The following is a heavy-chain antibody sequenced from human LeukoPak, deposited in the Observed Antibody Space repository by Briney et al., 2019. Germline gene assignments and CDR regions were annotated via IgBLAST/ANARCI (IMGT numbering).Heavy chain of an antibody. J-gene: IGHJ4*02. CDR3: ARGDYYGDLPDY. CDR2: ITTSSNTI. D-gene: IGHD4-17*01. CDR1: GFTFSSYS. V-gene: IGHV3-48*01. Sequence: PGGSLRLSCAASGFTFSSYSMNWVRQAPGKGLEWVSYITTSSNTIYYADSVKGRFTISRDNAKNSLYLQMNSLRAEDTAVYYCARGDYYGDLPDYWGQGTLVTVSS.